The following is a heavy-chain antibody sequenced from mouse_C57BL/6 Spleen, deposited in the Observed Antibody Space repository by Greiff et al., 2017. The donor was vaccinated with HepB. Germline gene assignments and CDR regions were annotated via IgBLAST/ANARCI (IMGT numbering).Heavy chain of an antibody. Sequence: QVQLQQSGAELVRPGTSVKVSCTASGFAFTNYLIEWVKQRPGQDLEWIGVINPGSGGTNYHEKFKDKATLTSYRSSNTAYMQLSSLTSEDSAVYFCAREGEGNYFDYWGQGTTLTVSS. CDR2: INPGSGGT. J-gene: IGHJ2*01. CDR1: GFAFTNYL. V-gene: IGHV1-54*01. CDR3: AREGEGNYFDY.